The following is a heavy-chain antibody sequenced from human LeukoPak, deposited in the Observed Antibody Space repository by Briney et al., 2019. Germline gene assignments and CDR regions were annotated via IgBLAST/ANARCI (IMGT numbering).Heavy chain of an antibody. CDR1: GFTFSTYA. J-gene: IGHJ4*02. V-gene: IGHV3-30-3*01. CDR3: ARDVSYYFDY. Sequence: GGSLRLSCAASGFTFSTYAIHWVRQAPGEGLEWVAVISYDGSNKYYADSVKGRFTISRDNSKNTLYLQMNSLRAEDMAVYYCARDVSYYFDYWGQGTLVTVSS. CDR2: ISYDGSNK. D-gene: IGHD3-16*02.